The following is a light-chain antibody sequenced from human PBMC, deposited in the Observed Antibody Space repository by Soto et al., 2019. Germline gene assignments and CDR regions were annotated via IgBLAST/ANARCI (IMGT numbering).Light chain of an antibody. CDR2: GAS. CDR1: QSIRND. V-gene: IGKV1-17*01. CDR3: LHQNSYLALS. J-gene: IGKJ4*01. Sequence: DIQMTQSPSSLSASVGDRVTITCRTSQSIRNDLGWYQQKPGKVPKRLMYGASTLQSRVPSRFSGSGSGTEFTLTISSLQPEDFATYYCLHQNSYLALSFGGGTKVEMK.